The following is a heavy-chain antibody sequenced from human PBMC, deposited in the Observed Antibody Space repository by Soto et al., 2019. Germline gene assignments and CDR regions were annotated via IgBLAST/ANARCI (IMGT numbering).Heavy chain of an antibody. CDR3: TREIVVVPAAYNWFDP. J-gene: IGHJ5*02. CDR1: GFTFGDYA. V-gene: IGHV3-49*03. D-gene: IGHD2-2*01. CDR2: IRSKAYGGTT. Sequence: PGGSLRLSCTASGFTFGDYAMSWFRQAPGKGLEWVGFIRSKAYGGTTEYAASVKGRFTISRDDSKSIAYLQMNSLKTEDTAVYYCTREIVVVPAAYNWFDPWGQGTLVTVSS.